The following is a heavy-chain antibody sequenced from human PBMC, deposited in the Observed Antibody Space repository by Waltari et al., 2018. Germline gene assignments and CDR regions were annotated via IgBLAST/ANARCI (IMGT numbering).Heavy chain of an antibody. CDR1: GGSLSSSSYY. D-gene: IGHD3-16*01. CDR3: ARDTSGFYRGYYYGMDV. J-gene: IGHJ6*02. CDR2: IYYSGST. Sequence: QLQLQESGPGLVKPSETLSLTCTVSGGSLSSSSYYWGWIRQPPGKGLEWIGSIYYSGSTYYNPSLKSRVTISVDTSKNQFSLKLSSVTAADTAVYYCARDTSGFYRGYYYGMDVWGQGTTVTVSS. V-gene: IGHV4-39*07.